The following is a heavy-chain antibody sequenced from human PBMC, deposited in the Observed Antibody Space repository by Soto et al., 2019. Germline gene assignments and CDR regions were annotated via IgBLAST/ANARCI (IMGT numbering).Heavy chain of an antibody. V-gene: IGHV4-59*01. J-gene: IGHJ1*01. CDR1: GGSISSYY. CDR2: IYYSGST. CDR3: ARESSGYDRAEYFQH. D-gene: IGHD5-12*01. Sequence: SETLSLTCTVSGGSISSYYWSWIRQPPGKGLEWIGYIYYSGSTNYNPSLKSRVTISVDTSKNQFSLKLSSVTAADTAVYYCARESSGYDRAEYFQHWGQVTLVAFSS.